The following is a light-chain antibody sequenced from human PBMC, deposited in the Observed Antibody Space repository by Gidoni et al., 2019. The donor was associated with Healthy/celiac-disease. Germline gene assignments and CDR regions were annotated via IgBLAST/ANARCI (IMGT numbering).Light chain of an antibody. Sequence: QSALTQPASVSGSPGPSITISCTGTSSDVGRYNLVSWYQQHPGKAPKLMIYEVSKRPSGVSNRFSGSKSGNTASLTISGLQAEDEADYYCCSYAGSSSHVVFGGGTKLTVL. CDR1: SSDVGRYNL. CDR2: EVS. V-gene: IGLV2-23*02. J-gene: IGLJ2*01. CDR3: CSYAGSSSHVV.